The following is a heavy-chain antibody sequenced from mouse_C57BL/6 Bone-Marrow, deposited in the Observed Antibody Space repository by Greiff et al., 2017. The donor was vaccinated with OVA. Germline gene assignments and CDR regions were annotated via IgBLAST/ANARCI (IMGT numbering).Heavy chain of an antibody. D-gene: IGHD2-1*01. CDR1: GYTFTSYW. V-gene: IGHV1-5*01. CDR3: TRKKGNYVGFAY. Sequence: EVQLLQSGTVLARPGASVKMSCKTSGYTFTSYWMHWVKQRPGQGLEWIGAIYPGNSDTSYNQKFKGKATLTAVTSASTAYMKLSSLTTEDSAVYYCTRKKGNYVGFAYWGQGTLVTVSA. J-gene: IGHJ3*01. CDR2: IYPGNSDT.